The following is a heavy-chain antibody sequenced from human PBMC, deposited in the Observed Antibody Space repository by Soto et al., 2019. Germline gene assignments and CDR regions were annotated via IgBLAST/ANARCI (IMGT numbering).Heavy chain of an antibody. CDR1: GGSISSYY. CDR2: IYFSGST. V-gene: IGHV4-59*01. Sequence: ASETLSLTCTFSGGSISSYYWSWIRQPPGKGLEWIGHIYFSGSTNYNPSLKSRVTISIDTSKRQFSLKLRSVTAADTAVYYCARVGSGSYYDFNWFDPWGQGKVVT. J-gene: IGHJ5*02. D-gene: IGHD1-26*01. CDR3: ARVGSGSYYDFNWFDP.